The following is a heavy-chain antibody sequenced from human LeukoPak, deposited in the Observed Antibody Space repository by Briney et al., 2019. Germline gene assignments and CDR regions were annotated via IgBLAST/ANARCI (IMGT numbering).Heavy chain of an antibody. Sequence: PGGSLRLSCAASGFTFSSYGMHWVRQAPGKGLEWVAVIWYDGSNKYYADSVKGRFTISRDNSKNTLYLQMNSLRAEDTAVYYCARDKVRGIVWGAADDALDVWGQGTMVTVSS. CDR1: GFTFSSYG. J-gene: IGHJ3*01. D-gene: IGHD3-10*01. CDR3: ARDKVRGIVWGAADDALDV. V-gene: IGHV3-33*01. CDR2: IWYDGSNK.